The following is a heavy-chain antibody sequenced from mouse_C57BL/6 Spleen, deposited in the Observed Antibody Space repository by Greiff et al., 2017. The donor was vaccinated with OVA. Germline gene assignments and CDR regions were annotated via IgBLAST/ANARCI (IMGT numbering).Heavy chain of an antibody. J-gene: IGHJ2*01. CDR3: TRWVTGYYFDY. CDR2: IDPETGGT. Sequence: QVQLQQSGAELVRPGASVTLSCKASGYTFTDYEMHWVKQTPVHGLEWIGAIDPETGGTAYNQKFKGKAILTADKSSSTAYMELRSLTSEDSAVYYCTRWVTGYYFDYWGQGTTLTVSS. CDR1: GYTFTDYE. V-gene: IGHV1-15*01. D-gene: IGHD2-2*01.